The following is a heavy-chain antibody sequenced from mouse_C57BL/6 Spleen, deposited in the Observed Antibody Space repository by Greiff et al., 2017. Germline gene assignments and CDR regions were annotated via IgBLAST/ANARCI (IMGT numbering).Heavy chain of an antibody. CDR3: ARWGWLLPDY. CDR1: GYTFTSYW. V-gene: IGHV1-50*01. J-gene: IGHJ2*01. D-gene: IGHD2-3*01. CDR2: IDPSDSYT. Sequence: QVQLQQPGAELVKPGASVKLSCKASGYTFTSYWMQWVKQRPGQGLEWIGEIDPSDSYTNYNQKFKGKATLTVDTSSSTAYMQLSSLTSEDSAVYYCARWGWLLPDYWGQGTTLTVSS.